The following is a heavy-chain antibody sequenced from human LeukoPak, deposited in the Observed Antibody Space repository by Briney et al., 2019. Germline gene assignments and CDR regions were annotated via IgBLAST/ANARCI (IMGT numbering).Heavy chain of an antibody. CDR3: ARVYSSGWYVFHYYYYMDV. V-gene: IGHV7-4-1*02. CDR2: INTNTGNP. Sequence: GASVKVSCKASGYTFTSYAMNWVRQAPGQGLEWMGWINTNTGNPTYAQGFTGRFVFSLDTSVSTAYLQISSLKAEDTAVYYCARVYSSGWYVFHYYYYMDVWGKGTTVTVSS. D-gene: IGHD6-19*01. CDR1: GYTFTSYA. J-gene: IGHJ6*03.